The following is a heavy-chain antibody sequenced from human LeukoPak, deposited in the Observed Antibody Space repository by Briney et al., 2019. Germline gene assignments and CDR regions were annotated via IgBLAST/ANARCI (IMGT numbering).Heavy chain of an antibody. J-gene: IGHJ6*03. CDR2: INHSGST. CDR3: ARHKIGYDHYYYMDV. D-gene: IGHD5-12*01. CDR1: GGSFSGYY. V-gene: IGHV4-34*01. Sequence: SETLSLTCAVYGGSFSGYYWSWIRQPPGKGLEWIGEINHSGSTNYNPSLKSRVTISVDTSKNQFSLKLSSVTAADTAVYYCARHKIGYDHYYYMDVWGKGTTVTISS.